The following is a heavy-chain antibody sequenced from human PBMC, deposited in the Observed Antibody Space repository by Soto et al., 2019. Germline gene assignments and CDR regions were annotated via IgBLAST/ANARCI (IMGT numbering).Heavy chain of an antibody. J-gene: IGHJ3*02. D-gene: IGHD2-15*01. CDR2: ISGSGGST. Sequence: GGSLRLSCAASGFTFSSYAMSWVRQAPGKGLEWVSAISGSGGSTYYADSVKGRFTISRDNSKNTLYLQMNSLRAEDTAVYYCAKDQGYCSGGSCYHSGLYAFDIWGQGTMVTVSS. CDR3: AKDQGYCSGGSCYHSGLYAFDI. CDR1: GFTFSSYA. V-gene: IGHV3-23*01.